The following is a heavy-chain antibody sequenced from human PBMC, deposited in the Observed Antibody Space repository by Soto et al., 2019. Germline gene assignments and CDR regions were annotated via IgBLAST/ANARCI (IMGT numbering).Heavy chain of an antibody. CDR1: GFDSDDYD. CDR2: TTSPTYGGTT. CDR3: TRDGDYYGMDV. J-gene: IGHJ6*02. V-gene: IGHV3-49*04. Sequence: QPXGSLRLSCRFSGFDSDDYDLNWVRQAPGKGLEWVAFTTSPTYGGTTEYAASVKGRFSISRDDSKSVAYLQMNSLQIEDTAIYFCTRDGDYYGMDVWGQGTTVTVSS.